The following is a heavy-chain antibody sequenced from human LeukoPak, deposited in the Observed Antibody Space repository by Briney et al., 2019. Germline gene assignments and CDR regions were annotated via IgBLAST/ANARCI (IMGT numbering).Heavy chain of an antibody. Sequence: GASVKVSCKASGYTFTSYDINWVRLATGQGLEWMGWMNPNSGNTGYAQKFQGRVTMTRNTSISTAYMELSSLRSEDTAVYYCARVHSQWLVLNYWGQGTLVTVSS. CDR3: ARVHSQWLVLNY. D-gene: IGHD6-19*01. J-gene: IGHJ4*02. CDR1: GYTFTSYD. CDR2: MNPNSGNT. V-gene: IGHV1-8*01.